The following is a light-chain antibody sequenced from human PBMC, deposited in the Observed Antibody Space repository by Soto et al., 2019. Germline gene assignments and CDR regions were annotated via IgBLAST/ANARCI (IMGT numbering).Light chain of an antibody. V-gene: IGKV3-15*01. CDR1: HSVRSD. Sequence: EIVMTQSPATLSVSPGERATLSCRASHSVRSDLAWYQQRPGQAPRLLISGASTRATGFPARFSGSGSGTEFNLTISSLQSEDFAIYYCQQYNNWPRATFGGGTKVDIK. CDR2: GAS. J-gene: IGKJ4*01. CDR3: QQYNNWPRAT.